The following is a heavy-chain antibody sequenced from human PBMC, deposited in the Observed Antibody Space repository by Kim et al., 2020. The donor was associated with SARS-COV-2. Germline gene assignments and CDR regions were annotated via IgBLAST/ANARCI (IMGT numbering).Heavy chain of an antibody. CDR1: GFTVSSNY. CDR3: ARRTTGTSWGYFDY. V-gene: IGHV3-53*01. D-gene: IGHD1-1*01. Sequence: GGSLRLSCAASGFTVSSNYMSWVRQAPGKGLEWVSVIYSGGSTYYADSVKGRFTISRDNSKNTLYLQMNSLRAEDTAVYYCARRTTGTSWGYFDYWGQGTLVTVSS. CDR2: IYSGGST. J-gene: IGHJ4*02.